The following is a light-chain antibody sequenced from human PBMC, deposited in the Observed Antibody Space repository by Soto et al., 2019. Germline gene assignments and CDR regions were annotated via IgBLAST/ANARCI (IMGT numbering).Light chain of an antibody. V-gene: IGKV3-15*01. CDR3: QQYNEWPPWT. CDR1: QSVSSN. Sequence: EIVMTQSPATLSVSPGERATLSCRASQSVSSNLAWYQQKPGQAPRLLIYGASTRATGIPARFSGSGSGTEFTLTISSLQSEDFAVYYCQQYNEWPPWTLGQGTKAEIK. J-gene: IGKJ1*01. CDR2: GAS.